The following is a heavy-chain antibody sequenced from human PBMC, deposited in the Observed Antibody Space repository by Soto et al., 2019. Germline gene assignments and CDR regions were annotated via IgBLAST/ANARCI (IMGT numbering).Heavy chain of an antibody. CDR1: GFTFSSYS. CDR2: ISRSSSYI. V-gene: IGHV3-21*01. CDR3: ARAPIIAMVRGVINWFDP. Sequence: PGVSLRLSCAASGFTFSSYSMNWVRQAPGNGLEWVSSISRSSSYIYYADSVKGRFTSSRDNDKNSLYLKMNSLRAEDTAVYYCARAPIIAMVRGVINWFDPWGQGTMVTVSS. J-gene: IGHJ5*02. D-gene: IGHD3-10*01.